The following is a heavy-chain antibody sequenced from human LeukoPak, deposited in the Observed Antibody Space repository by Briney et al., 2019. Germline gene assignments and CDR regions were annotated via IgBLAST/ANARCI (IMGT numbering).Heavy chain of an antibody. Sequence: GASVKVSCEASGLTFTGVNYIHWVRQAPGQGPEWMGWINTNSGVTDYARKFQGRVTMTRDTSISTAYMELYRLTSDDTAMYYCTRYRLSKWFDPWGQGTLVTVSS. CDR1: GLTFTGVNY. J-gene: IGHJ5*02. CDR3: TRYRLSKWFDP. CDR2: INTNSGVT. V-gene: IGHV1-2*02. D-gene: IGHD5-12*01.